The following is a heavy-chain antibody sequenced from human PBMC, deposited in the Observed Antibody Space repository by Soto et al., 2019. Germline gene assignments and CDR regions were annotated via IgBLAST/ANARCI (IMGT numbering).Heavy chain of an antibody. Sequence: QVQLQESGPGLVKPSQTLSLTCTVSGGSISSGDYYWSWIRQPPGKDLEWIGYIYYSRGTYYNPSPQRRVTRSVDTPKQQFPLKPSTVTAADTAVYYCDKGWFGEFLDYWGQGTLVTVSS. D-gene: IGHD3-10*01. J-gene: IGHJ4*02. V-gene: IGHV4-30-4*01. CDR2: IYYSRGT. CDR3: DKGWFGEFLDY. CDR1: GGSISSGDYY.